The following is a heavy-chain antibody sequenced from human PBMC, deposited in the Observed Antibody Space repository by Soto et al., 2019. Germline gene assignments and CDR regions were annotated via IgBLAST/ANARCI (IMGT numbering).Heavy chain of an antibody. CDR3: VSWGAFDI. CDR1: GASISSGDYY. V-gene: IGHV4-30-4*01. Sequence: QVQLQESGPGLVKPSQTLSLTCTVSGASISSGDYYWSWIRQPPGKGLEWIGYIHNIGTTYYNPSLKSRVIISVDTSKNHFSLRLSSVTAADTALYYCVSWGAFDIWGQGTMVTVSS. J-gene: IGHJ3*02. CDR2: IHNIGTT. D-gene: IGHD7-27*01.